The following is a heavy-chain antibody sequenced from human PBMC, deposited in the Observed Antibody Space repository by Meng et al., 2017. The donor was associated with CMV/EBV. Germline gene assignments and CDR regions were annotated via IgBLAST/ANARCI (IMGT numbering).Heavy chain of an antibody. Sequence: ASVKVSCKASGYTFTGYAINWVRQATGQGLEWMGWMNPIRGNTDYAQKFQGRVTITTDTSTSTAYMELSSLRSDDTAVYYCARIDGVVAADMDGMDVWGQGTMVTVSS. CDR3: ARIDGVVAADMDGMDV. CDR1: GYTFTGYA. J-gene: IGHJ6*02. D-gene: IGHD2-15*01. CDR2: MNPIRGNT. V-gene: IGHV1-8*03.